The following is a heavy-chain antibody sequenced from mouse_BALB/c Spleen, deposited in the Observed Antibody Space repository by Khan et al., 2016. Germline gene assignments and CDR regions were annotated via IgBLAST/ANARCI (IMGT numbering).Heavy chain of an antibody. CDR2: INPYNGDT. D-gene: IGHD2-14*01. CDR1: GYSFTGYF. CDR3: ARYDYAMDY. J-gene: IGHJ4*01. V-gene: IGHV1-20*02. Sequence: VQLQQSGPELVKPGASVKISCKASGYSFTGYFMNWVMQSHGKSLEWIGRINPYNGDTFYNQKFKGKATLTVDKSSSTAHMELRSLASEDSAVYYCARYDYAMDYWGQGTSVTVSS.